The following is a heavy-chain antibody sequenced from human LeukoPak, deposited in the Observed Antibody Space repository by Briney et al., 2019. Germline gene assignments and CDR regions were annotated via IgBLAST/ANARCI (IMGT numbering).Heavy chain of an antibody. D-gene: IGHD6-13*01. CDR1: GYTFTSYG. CDR3: ARVFDDKVEQQLIYYYYYGMDV. J-gene: IGHJ6*02. Sequence: GASVKVSCKASGYTFTSYGISWVRQAPGQGLEWMRWISAYNGNTNYAQKLQGRVTMTTDTSTSTAYMELGSLRSDDTAVYYCARVFDDKVEQQLIYYYYYGMDVWGQGTTVTVSS. CDR2: ISAYNGNT. V-gene: IGHV1-18*01.